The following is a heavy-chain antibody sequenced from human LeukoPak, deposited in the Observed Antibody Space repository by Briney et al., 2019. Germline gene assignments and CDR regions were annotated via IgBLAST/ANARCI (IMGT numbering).Heavy chain of an antibody. J-gene: IGHJ4*02. CDR3: ARGHWSLHYDSSGYVPHADY. V-gene: IGHV1-18*01. CDR1: GYTFTSYG. CDR2: ISAYNGNT. D-gene: IGHD3-22*01. Sequence: GASVKVSCKASGYTFTSYGISWVRQAPGQGLEWMGWISAYNGNTNYAQKLQGRVTMTTDTSTSTAYMELRSLRSDDTAVYYCARGHWSLHYDSSGYVPHADYWGQGTLVTVSS.